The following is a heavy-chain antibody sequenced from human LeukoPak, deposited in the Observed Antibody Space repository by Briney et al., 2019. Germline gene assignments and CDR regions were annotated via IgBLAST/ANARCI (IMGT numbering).Heavy chain of an antibody. CDR3: ARDNSVRDEAWWFNA. J-gene: IGHJ5*02. Sequence: SVKVSCKASGGTFSSYAISWVRQAPGQGLEGMGGIIPIFGTANYAQKFQGRVTITADESTSTAYMELSSLRSEDTAVYYCARDNSVRDEAWWFNAWGQGTLVTVSS. D-gene: IGHD5-24*01. CDR1: GGTFSSYA. CDR2: IIPIFGTA. V-gene: IGHV1-69*01.